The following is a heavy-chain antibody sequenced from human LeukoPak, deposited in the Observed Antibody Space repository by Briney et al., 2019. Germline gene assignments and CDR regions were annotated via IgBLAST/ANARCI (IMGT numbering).Heavy chain of an antibody. D-gene: IGHD2-15*01. CDR1: GFIVSANY. J-gene: IGHJ6*02. CDR2: FYSGGAT. CDR3: ARGRGLDV. V-gene: IGHV3-53*01. Sequence: GGSLRLSCAASGFIVSANYMSWVRQTPGKGLEWVSIFYSGGATFYVDSVKGRFTISRDNSKNMLYLQMNSLRAEGTAVYCARGRGLDVWGQGTTVTVSS.